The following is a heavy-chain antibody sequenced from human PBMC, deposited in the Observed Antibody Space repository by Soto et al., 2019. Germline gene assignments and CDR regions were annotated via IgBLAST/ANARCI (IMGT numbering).Heavy chain of an antibody. CDR1: GFTVSSNY. CDR2: IYSGGST. J-gene: IGHJ6*03. CDR3: ARVPAYYYDSGSYSHYYYMDF. Sequence: EVQLVESGGGLVQPGGSLRLSCAASGFTVSSNYMSWVRQAPGKGLEWVSVIYSGGSTYYADSVKGRFTISRDNSKNTMYLPLNRVRSADTAVYSCARVPAYYYDSGSYSHYYYMDFGGKGTTVTVCS. V-gene: IGHV3-66*01. D-gene: IGHD3-10*01.